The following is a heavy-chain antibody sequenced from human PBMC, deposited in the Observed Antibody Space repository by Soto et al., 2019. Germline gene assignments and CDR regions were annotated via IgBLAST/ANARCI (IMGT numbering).Heavy chain of an antibody. J-gene: IGHJ5*02. CDR1: GFTFRSFT. V-gene: IGHV3-21*01. Sequence: AGGSLRLSCAASGFTFRSFTMNWVRQAPGKGLEWVSTISSNSAYIYYTDALRGRFTISRDNAKNSLHLQMNSLRAEDTAVYYCTRDASRDSSARGWFDPWGPGNLVTVSS. CDR3: TRDASRDSSARGWFDP. CDR2: ISSNSAYI. D-gene: IGHD6-13*01.